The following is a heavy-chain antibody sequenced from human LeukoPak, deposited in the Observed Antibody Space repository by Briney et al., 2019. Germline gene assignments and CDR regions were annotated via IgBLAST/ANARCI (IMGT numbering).Heavy chain of an antibody. CDR2: IYYSGST. CDR1: GGSISSSSYY. CDR3: TRSWLPLDAFDI. D-gene: IGHD5-24*01. Sequence: SETLSLTCTVSGGSISSSSYYWGWIRQPPGKGLEWIGSIYYSGSTYYNPSLKSRVTISVDTSKNQFSLRLSSVTAADTAVYYCTRSWLPLDAFDIWGQGTMVTVSS. V-gene: IGHV4-39*07. J-gene: IGHJ3*02.